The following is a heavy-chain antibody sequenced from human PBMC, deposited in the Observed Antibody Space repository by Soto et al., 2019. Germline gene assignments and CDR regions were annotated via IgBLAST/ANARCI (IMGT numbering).Heavy chain of an antibody. Sequence: PGESLKISCKGSGYSFTSYWISWVRQAPGHGLEWMGWISAYNGNTNYAQKVQGRVTMTTDTSTSTAYMELRSLRSDDTAVYYCSRDPVENSYGPDAIQTIRYFDYWGQGTLVTVSS. J-gene: IGHJ4*02. V-gene: IGHV1-18*04. CDR3: SRDPVENSYGPDAIQTIRYFDY. CDR2: ISAYNGNT. CDR1: GYSFTSYW. D-gene: IGHD5-18*01.